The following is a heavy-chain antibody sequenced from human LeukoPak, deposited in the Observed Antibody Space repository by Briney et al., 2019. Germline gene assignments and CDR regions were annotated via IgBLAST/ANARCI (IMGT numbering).Heavy chain of an antibody. V-gene: IGHV1-8*03. J-gene: IGHJ6*03. CDR3: ARVNSNYYYMDV. CDR1: GYTFTSYD. D-gene: IGHD2-21*01. Sequence: GASVKVSCKASGYTFTSYDINWVRQATGQGLEWMGWMNPNSGNTGYAQKFQGRVTITRNTSISTAYMELSSLRSEDTAVYYCARVNSNYYYMDVWGKGTTVTVFS. CDR2: MNPNSGNT.